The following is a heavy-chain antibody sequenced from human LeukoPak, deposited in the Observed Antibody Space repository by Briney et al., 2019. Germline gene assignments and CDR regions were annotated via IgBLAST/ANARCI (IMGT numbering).Heavy chain of an antibody. CDR1: GFTFSNAW. J-gene: IGHJ4*02. CDR2: IYSGGST. CDR3: ARVPSY. V-gene: IGHV3-66*01. Sequence: GGSLRLSCAASGFTFSNAWMSWVRQAPGKGLEWVSVIYSGGSTYYADSVKGRFTISRDSSKNTLYLQMNSLRAEDTAVYYCARVPSYWGQGTLVTVSS.